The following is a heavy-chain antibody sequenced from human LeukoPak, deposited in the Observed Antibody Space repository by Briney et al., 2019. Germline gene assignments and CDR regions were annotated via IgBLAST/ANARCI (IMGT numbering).Heavy chain of an antibody. D-gene: IGHD2-15*01. J-gene: IGHJ5*02. CDR1: GYTFTSYY. CDR3: ARELGKKEYCSGGSCYSGWFDP. V-gene: IGHV1-46*01. CDR2: INPSGGST. Sequence: ASVKVSCKASGYTFTSYYMHWVRQAPGQGLEWMGIINPSGGSTSYAQKFQGRVTMTRDTSISTAYMELSRLRSDDTAVYYCARELGKKEYCSGGSCYSGWFDPWGQGTLVTVSS.